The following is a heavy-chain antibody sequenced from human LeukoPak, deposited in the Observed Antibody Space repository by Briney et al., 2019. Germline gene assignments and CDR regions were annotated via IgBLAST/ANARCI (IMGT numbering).Heavy chain of an antibody. D-gene: IGHD3-10*01. CDR3: ARGEGITMVRGVTAFDY. CDR2: INPNSGGT. V-gene: IGHV1-2*02. J-gene: IGHJ4*02. CDR1: GYTFTSYY. Sequence: ASVKVSCKASGYTFTSYYMHWVRQAPGQGLEWMGWINPNSGGTNYAQKFQGRVTMTRDTSISTAYMELSRLRSDDTAVYYCARGEGITMVRGVTAFDYWGQGTLVTVSS.